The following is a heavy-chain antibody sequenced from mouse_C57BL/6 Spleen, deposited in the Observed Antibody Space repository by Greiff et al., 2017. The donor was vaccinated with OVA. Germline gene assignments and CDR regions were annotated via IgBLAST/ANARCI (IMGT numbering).Heavy chain of an antibody. CDR3: TRGYYYGSSYYFDY. CDR2: IDPETGGT. D-gene: IGHD1-1*01. Sequence: QVQLKESGAELVRPGASVTLSCKASGYTFTDYEMHWVKQTPVHGLEWIGAIDPETGGTAYNQKFKGKAILTADKSSSTAYMELRSLTSEDSAVYYCTRGYYYGSSYYFDYWGQGTTLTVSS. J-gene: IGHJ2*01. V-gene: IGHV1-15*01. CDR1: GYTFTDYE.